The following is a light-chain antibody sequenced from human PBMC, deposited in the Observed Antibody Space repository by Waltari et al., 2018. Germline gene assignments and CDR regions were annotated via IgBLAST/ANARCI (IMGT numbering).Light chain of an antibody. CDR3: QQYNTWPRT. CDR1: QSVISN. J-gene: IGKJ1*01. CDR2: GAS. V-gene: IGKV3-15*01. Sequence: DIVMTQSPDTLSVSPGERATLSCRASQSVISNLAWYPQKPGQAPRLLIYGASTRATGIPARFSGSGSGTEFTLTISSLQSEDFAVYYCQQYNTWPRTFGQGAKVEIK.